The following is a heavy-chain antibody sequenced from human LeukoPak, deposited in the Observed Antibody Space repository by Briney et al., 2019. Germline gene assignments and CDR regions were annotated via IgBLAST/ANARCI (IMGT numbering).Heavy chain of an antibody. CDR1: GGSIRSGGYY. V-gene: IGHV4-39*07. CDR2: VYYSGST. Sequence: SETLSLTCTVSGGSIRSGGYYWGWIRQPPGKGLEWIGSVYYSGSTYYNPSLKSRVTISVDTSKNQFSLKLSSVTAADTAVYYCARAGDYVGIDYWGQGTLVTVSS. D-gene: IGHD4-17*01. J-gene: IGHJ4*02. CDR3: ARAGDYVGIDY.